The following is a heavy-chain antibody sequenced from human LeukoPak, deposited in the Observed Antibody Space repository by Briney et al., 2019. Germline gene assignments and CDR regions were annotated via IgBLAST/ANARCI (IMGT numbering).Heavy chain of an antibody. D-gene: IGHD5-12*01. CDR3: ARAYIVATSLGY. J-gene: IGHJ4*02. V-gene: IGHV3-21*01. CDR2: ISSSSSYI. Sequence: PGGSLRLSCAASGFTFSSYSMNWVRQAPGKGLEWVSSISSSSSYIYYADSVKGRFTISRDNAKNSLYLQMNSLRAEGTAVYYCARAYIVATSLGYWGQGTLVTVSS. CDR1: GFTFSSYS.